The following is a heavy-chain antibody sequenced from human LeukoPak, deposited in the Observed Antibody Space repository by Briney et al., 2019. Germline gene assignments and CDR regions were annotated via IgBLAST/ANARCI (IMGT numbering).Heavy chain of an antibody. J-gene: IGHJ4*02. CDR2: IRSKRYGGTT. CDR3: TRGTPILATIFDC. CDR1: GFTFGDYG. V-gene: IGHV3-49*03. Sequence: GGSLRLSCTTSGFTFGDYGMSWFRQAPGKGLEWVGFIRSKRYGGTTENAASVKGRFSISRDDSKGIACLQMNSLKTEDTAVYYCTRGTPILATIFDCWGQGTLVTVSS. D-gene: IGHD5-12*01.